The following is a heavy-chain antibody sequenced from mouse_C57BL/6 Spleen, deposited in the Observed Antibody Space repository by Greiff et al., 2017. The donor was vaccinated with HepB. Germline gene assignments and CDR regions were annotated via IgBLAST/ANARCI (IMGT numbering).Heavy chain of an antibody. CDR2: INPNYGTT. V-gene: IGHV1-39*01. D-gene: IGHD2-3*01. Sequence: EVKLQESGPELVKPGASVKISCKASGYSFTDYNMNWVKQSNGKSLEWIGVINPNYGTTSYNQKFKGKATLTVDQSSSTAYMQLNSLTSEDSAVYYCARNRDDGYYLYAMDYWGQGTSVTVSS. J-gene: IGHJ4*01. CDR1: GYSFTDYN. CDR3: ARNRDDGYYLYAMDY.